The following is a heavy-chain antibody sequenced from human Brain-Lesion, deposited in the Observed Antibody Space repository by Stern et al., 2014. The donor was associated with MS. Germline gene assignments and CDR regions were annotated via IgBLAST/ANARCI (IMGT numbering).Heavy chain of an antibody. V-gene: IGHV4-61*02. J-gene: IGHJ4*02. CDR3: ARDKEDTNMAFRYFDN. CDR1: GGSVGSGSYD. D-gene: IGHD5-18*01. Sequence: QVQLQESGPGLVKPSQTLSLTCTVSGGSVGSGSYDWSWIRQPAGKGLEWIGRIYTTGRTYYNPSLKSRVSISIDTSKTQLYLKLTSVPAADTAVYYCARDKEDTNMAFRYFDNWGQGTLVTVSS. CDR2: IYTTGRT.